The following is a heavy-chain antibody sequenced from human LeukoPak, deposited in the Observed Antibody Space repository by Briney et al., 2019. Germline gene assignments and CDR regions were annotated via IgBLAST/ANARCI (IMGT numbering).Heavy chain of an antibody. CDR1: GFTFRNYA. Sequence: GGSLRLSCAASGFTFRNYAMIWVRQAPGKGLDWISGITDDAGSTWYADSVKGRFTTSRDNSKNTLYLQMNGLRAEDTAVYYCAKGSSTARPYYFDCWGQGTLVSVSS. CDR3: AKGSSTARPYYFDC. V-gene: IGHV3-23*01. J-gene: IGHJ4*02. CDR2: ITDDAGST. D-gene: IGHD6-6*01.